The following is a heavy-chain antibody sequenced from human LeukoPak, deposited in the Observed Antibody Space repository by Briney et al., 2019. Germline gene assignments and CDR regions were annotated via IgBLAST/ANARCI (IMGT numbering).Heavy chain of an antibody. D-gene: IGHD3-22*01. CDR2: IYYSGST. J-gene: IGHJ3*02. V-gene: IGHV4-31*03. CDR3: ASGYYDSSGYYYPDAFDI. Sequence: SQTLSLTCTVSGGSISSGGYSWSWIRQHPGKGLEWIGYIYYSGSTYYNPSLKSRVTISVDTSKNQFSLKLSSVTAADTAVYYCASGYYDSSGYYYPDAFDIWGQGTMVTVSS. CDR1: GGSISSGGYS.